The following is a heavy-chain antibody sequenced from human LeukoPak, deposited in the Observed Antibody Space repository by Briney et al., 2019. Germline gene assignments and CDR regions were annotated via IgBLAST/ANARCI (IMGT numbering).Heavy chain of an antibody. Sequence: PSETLSLTCTVSGGSISSSSYYWGWIRQPPGKGLEWIGSIYYSGSTYYNPSLKSRVTISVDTSKNQFSLKLSSVTAADTAVYYCARGRMKAWLQRGPFDYWGQGTLVTVSS. CDR1: GGSISSSSYY. CDR3: ARGRMKAWLQRGPFDY. V-gene: IGHV4-39*07. J-gene: IGHJ4*02. D-gene: IGHD5-24*01. CDR2: IYYSGST.